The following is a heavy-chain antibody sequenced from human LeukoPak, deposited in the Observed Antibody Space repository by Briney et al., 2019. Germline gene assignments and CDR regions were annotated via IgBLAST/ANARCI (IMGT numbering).Heavy chain of an antibody. V-gene: IGHV3-23*01. J-gene: IGHJ4*02. D-gene: IGHD1-26*01. CDR3: AKVSVVGATTGYFDS. Sequence: GGSLRLSCAASGFTFSSYAMSWVRQAPGKGLEWVSTTSGSGGNTYYADSGKGRFTISRDNSKNTLYLQMNSLRAEDTAVYYCAKVSVVGATTGYFDSWGQGILVTVSS. CDR2: TSGSGGNT. CDR1: GFTFSSYA.